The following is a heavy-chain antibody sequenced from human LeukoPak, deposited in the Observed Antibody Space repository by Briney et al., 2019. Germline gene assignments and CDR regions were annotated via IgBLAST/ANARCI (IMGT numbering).Heavy chain of an antibody. Sequence: PSETLSLTCSVSGVSISSNYWSWLRQPPGRRPEWIGHIYSSGTTKYNPSLQSRVTISIDTSKNQFSLKLTSMTAADTAVYFCARLLPSRPDYYFDYWGQGTLVTVSS. D-gene: IGHD6-6*01. V-gene: IGHV4-4*09. J-gene: IGHJ4*02. CDR1: GVSISSNY. CDR3: ARLLPSRPDYYFDY. CDR2: IYSSGTT.